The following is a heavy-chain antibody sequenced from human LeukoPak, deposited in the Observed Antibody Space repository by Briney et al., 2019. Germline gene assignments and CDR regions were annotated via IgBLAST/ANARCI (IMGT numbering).Heavy chain of an antibody. J-gene: IGHJ4*02. CDR1: GFTFSSYA. CDR3: AKDRGYTSGSYFFDY. D-gene: IGHD6-19*01. CDR2: ISGSGGTT. V-gene: IGHV3-23*01. Sequence: GGSLRLSCAASGFTFSSYAMSWVRQAPGKGLEWVSAISGSGGTTYYADSVKGRFIISRDNSKNTLYLQMNSLRAEDTGVYYCAKDRGYTSGSYFFDYWGQGTLVTVSS.